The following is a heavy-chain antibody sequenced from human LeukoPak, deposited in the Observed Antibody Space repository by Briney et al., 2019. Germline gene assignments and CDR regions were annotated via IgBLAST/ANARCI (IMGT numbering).Heavy chain of an antibody. J-gene: IGHJ4*02. Sequence: SQTLSLTCAISGDSVSSNIAAWNWIRQSPSRGLEWLGRTYYRSKWYNDYGLFVKSRITINPGTSKNQFFLQHKYLNTEDQAAVYSARELLWFGVMSYFDYWGQGTLVTVSS. CDR2: TYYRSKWYN. CDR1: GDSVSSNIAA. V-gene: IGHV6-1*01. CDR3: ARELLWFGVMSYFDY. D-gene: IGHD3-10*01.